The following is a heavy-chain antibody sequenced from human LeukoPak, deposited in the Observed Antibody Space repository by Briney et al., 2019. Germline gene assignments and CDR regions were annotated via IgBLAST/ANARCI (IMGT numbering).Heavy chain of an antibody. CDR3: AKGRTLIAAAGTLNY. CDR1: GFTFSNYA. J-gene: IGHJ4*02. V-gene: IGHV3-23*01. Sequence: GGSLRLSCAASGFTFSNYAMSWVRQAPGKGLEWVSIISDSGDITYYTDPVKGRFTISRDNSKNTLHLQMNSLRAEDTAVYYCAKGRTLIAAAGTLNYWGQGTLVTVSS. CDR2: ISDSGDIT. D-gene: IGHD6-13*01.